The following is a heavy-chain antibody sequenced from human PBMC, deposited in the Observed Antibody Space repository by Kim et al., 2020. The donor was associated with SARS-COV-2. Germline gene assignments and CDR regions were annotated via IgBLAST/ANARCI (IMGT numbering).Heavy chain of an antibody. CDR2: INHSGST. CDR1: GGSFSGYY. V-gene: IGHV4-34*01. D-gene: IGHD3-22*01. CDR3: ARVTGSSGPTASLGYWFDP. Sequence: SETLSLTCAVYGGSFSGYYWSWIRQPPGKGLEWIGEINHSGSTNYNPSLKSRVTISVDTSKNQFSLKLSSVTAADTAVYYCARVTGSSGPTASLGYWFDPWGQGTLVTVSS. J-gene: IGHJ5*02.